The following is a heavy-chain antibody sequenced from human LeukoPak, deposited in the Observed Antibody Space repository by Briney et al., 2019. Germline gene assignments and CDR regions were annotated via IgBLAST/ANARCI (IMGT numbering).Heavy chain of an antibody. V-gene: IGHV3-9*01. CDR3: AKDRFYDSSGSFDY. Sequence: GGSLRLSCAASGFTFDDYAMHWVRQAPGKGLEWVSGISWNSGSIGYADFVKGRFTISRDNAKNSLYLQMNSLRAEDTALYYCAKDRFYDSSGSFDYWGQGTLVTVSS. D-gene: IGHD3-22*01. CDR1: GFTFDDYA. J-gene: IGHJ4*02. CDR2: ISWNSGSI.